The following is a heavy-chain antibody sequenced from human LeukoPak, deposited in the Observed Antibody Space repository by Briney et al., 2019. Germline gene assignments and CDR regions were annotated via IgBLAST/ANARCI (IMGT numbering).Heavy chain of an antibody. CDR1: GFTFSSYA. CDR3: ARDSGDGGYYDSSAPRRAFDI. D-gene: IGHD3-22*01. Sequence: GGSLRLSRAASGFTFSSYAMHWVRQAPGKGLEWVAVISYDGSNKYYADSVKGRFTISRDNSKNTLYLQMNSLRAEDTAVYYCARDSGDGGYYDSSAPRRAFDIWGQGTMVTVSS. CDR2: ISYDGSNK. V-gene: IGHV3-30*04. J-gene: IGHJ3*02.